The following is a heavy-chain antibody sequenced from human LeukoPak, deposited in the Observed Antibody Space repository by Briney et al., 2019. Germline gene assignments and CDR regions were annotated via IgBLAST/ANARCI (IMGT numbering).Heavy chain of an antibody. D-gene: IGHD3-3*01. Sequence: GGSLRLSCAASGFTFSSYSMNWVRQAPGKGLEWVSSINSSSSYIYYADSVEGRVTIARDNTKNSLYLQMNSLRAEDTAVYYCARDRAITIFGVAPDAFDIWGQGTMVTVSS. CDR1: GFTFSSYS. CDR3: ARDRAITIFGVAPDAFDI. V-gene: IGHV3-21*01. CDR2: INSSSSYI. J-gene: IGHJ3*02.